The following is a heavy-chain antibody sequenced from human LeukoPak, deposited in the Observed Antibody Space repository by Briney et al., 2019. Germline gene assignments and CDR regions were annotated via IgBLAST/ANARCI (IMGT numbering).Heavy chain of an antibody. V-gene: IGHV3-30*18. J-gene: IGHJ4*02. Sequence: GSLRLSCAASGFTFGSYGMHWVRQAPGKGLEWVAVISYDGSNKYYADSVKGRFTISRDNSKNTLYLQMNSLRAEDTAVYYCAKESRYCSSTSCPYFDYWGQGTLVTVSS. CDR1: GFTFGSYG. CDR2: ISYDGSNK. CDR3: AKESRYCSSTSCPYFDY. D-gene: IGHD2-2*01.